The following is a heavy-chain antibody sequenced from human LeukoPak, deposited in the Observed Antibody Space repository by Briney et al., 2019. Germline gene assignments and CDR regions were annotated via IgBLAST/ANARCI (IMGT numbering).Heavy chain of an antibody. CDR2: IIPIFGTA. D-gene: IGHD3-16*01. J-gene: IGHJ6*02. V-gene: IGHV1-69*01. CDR1: GGTFSSYA. Sequence: SVKVSCKASGGTFSSYAISWVRQAPGQGLEWMGGIIPIFGTANSAQKFQGRVTITADESTSTAYMDLSSLRSEDTAVYYCARVGLRKGYSYYGMDVWGQGTTVTVSS. CDR3: ARVGLRKGYSYYGMDV.